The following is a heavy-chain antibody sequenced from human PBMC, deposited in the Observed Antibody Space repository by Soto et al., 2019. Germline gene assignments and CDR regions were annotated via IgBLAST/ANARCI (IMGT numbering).Heavy chain of an antibody. CDR3: ARDLTMIVVVRDAFDI. J-gene: IGHJ3*02. Sequence: EVQLVESGGGLVKPGGSLRLSCAASGFTFSNAWMSWVRQAPGKGLEWVGRIKSKTDGGTTDYAAPVKGRFTISRDDSKNTLYLQMNSLRAEDTAVYYCARDLTMIVVVRDAFDIWGQGTMVTVSS. CDR1: GFTFSNAW. V-gene: IGHV3-15*01. D-gene: IGHD3-22*01. CDR2: IKSKTDGGTT.